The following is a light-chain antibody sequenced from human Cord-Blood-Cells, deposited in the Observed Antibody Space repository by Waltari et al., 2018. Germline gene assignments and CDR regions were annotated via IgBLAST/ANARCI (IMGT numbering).Light chain of an antibody. V-gene: IGLV2-14*01. J-gene: IGLJ2*01. CDR3: SSYTSSSTLVV. CDR2: DVS. CDR1: SSDVGGYNY. Sequence: HSALTQPASVSGSPGQSITTSCTGTSSDVGGYNYVSWYQQHPGKAPKLMIYDVSNRPSGVSNRFSGSKSGNTASLTISGLQAEDEADYYCSSYTSSSTLVVFGGGTKLTVL.